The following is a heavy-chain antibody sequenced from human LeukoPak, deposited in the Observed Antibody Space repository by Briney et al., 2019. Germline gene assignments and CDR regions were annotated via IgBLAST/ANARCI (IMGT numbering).Heavy chain of an antibody. J-gene: IGHJ3*02. V-gene: IGHV1-2*02. CDR3: ARAGVWDYSDSSGYHNAAFDI. CDR2: INPSSGGT. CDR1: GYSFSDYY. Sequence: ASVKVSCTASGYSFSDYYIHWLRQAPGQGLEWMGWINPSSGGTNYAQKFQGRVTVTRDTSISTAYMDLSRLRSDNTAVYYCARAGVWDYSDSSGYHNAAFDIWGQGTMVTVSS. D-gene: IGHD3-22*01.